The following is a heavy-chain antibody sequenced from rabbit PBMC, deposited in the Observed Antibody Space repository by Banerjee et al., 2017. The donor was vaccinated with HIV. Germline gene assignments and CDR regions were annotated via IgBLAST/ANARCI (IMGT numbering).Heavy chain of an antibody. CDR1: GFSFSGDYY. CDR3: ARDNVDYAGYGYVFNL. CDR2: IGAGSASA. J-gene: IGHJ4*01. Sequence: QQVEESGGDLVKPGASLTLTCTASGFSFSGDYYMCWVRQAPGKGLEWIACIGAGSASAYYATWAKGRFTISRTTTTVTLQLNSLTAADTATYFCARDNVDYAGYGYVFNLWGPGTLVTVS. D-gene: IGHD6-1*01. V-gene: IGHV1S40*01.